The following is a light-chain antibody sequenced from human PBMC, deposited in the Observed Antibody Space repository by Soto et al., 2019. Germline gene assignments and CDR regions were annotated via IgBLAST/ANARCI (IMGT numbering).Light chain of an antibody. Sequence: DIVMTQSPDSLAVSLGETATINCKSSQSLLYSSNNKNYLAWYRQKPRQPPEVLIYWAYTRESGVPGRYSGSGSGTDFTLTISSLRAEDVAIYYCQQYYETPLTFGGGTTVEIK. V-gene: IGKV4-1*01. J-gene: IGKJ4*01. CDR3: QQYYETPLT. CDR2: WAY. CDR1: QSLLYSSNNKNY.